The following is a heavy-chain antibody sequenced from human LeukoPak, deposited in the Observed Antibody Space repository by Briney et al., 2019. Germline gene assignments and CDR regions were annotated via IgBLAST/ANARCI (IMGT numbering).Heavy chain of an antibody. D-gene: IGHD6-13*01. V-gene: IGHV4-34*01. CDR3: ARGYSSSFLGRDWFDP. Sequence: SETLSLTCAVYGGSFGGYYWSWIRQPPGKGLEWIGEINHSGSTNYNPSLKSRVTMSVDTSKNQFSLKLSSVTAADTAVYYCARGYSSSFLGRDWFDPWGQGTLVTVSS. CDR1: GGSFGGYY. J-gene: IGHJ5*02. CDR2: INHSGST.